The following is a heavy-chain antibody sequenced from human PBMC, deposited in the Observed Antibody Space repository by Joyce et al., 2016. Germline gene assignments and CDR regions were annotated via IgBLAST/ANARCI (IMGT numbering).Heavy chain of an antibody. D-gene: IGHD1-26*01. J-gene: IGHJ6*02. CDR2: KDQDRSK. CDR3: ARDRWELLRGGYYSYYGLDV. CDR1: GFTFSNYW. Sequence: EVQLVESGGGLVQPGGSLRLSCAASGFTFSNYWMNWVRQAPGKGLECVANKDQDRSKYYVDSGKGRFTITRDNAKISLSLKMNSLRVEDTAVYYCARDRWELLRGGYYSYYGLDVWGQGTTVTV. V-gene: IGHV3-7*03.